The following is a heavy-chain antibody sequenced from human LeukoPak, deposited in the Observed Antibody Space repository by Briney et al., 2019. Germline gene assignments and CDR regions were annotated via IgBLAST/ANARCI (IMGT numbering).Heavy chain of an antibody. CDR3: ARSDTYYDYVWGSYRYKYFDY. D-gene: IGHD3-16*02. CDR2: IISSSSYI. V-gene: IGHV3-21*01. J-gene: IGHJ4*02. Sequence: GGSLRLSCAASGFTFSSYSMNWVRQAPGKGLEWVSSIISSSSYIYYADSVKGRFTISRDNAKNSLYLQMNSLRAEDTAVYYCARSDTYYDYVWGSYRYKYFDYWGQGTLVTVSS. CDR1: GFTFSSYS.